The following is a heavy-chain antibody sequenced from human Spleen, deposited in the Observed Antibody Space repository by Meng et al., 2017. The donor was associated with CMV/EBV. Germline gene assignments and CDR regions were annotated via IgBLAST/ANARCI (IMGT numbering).Heavy chain of an antibody. CDR3: TWSITMVRGVIRAFDY. Sequence: GESLKISCTASGFTFGDYAMSWVRQAPGKGLEWVGFIRSKAYGGTTEYAASVKGRFTISRDDSKSIAYLQMNSLKTEDTAVYYCTWSITMVRGVIRAFDYWGQGTLVTVSS. CDR2: IRSKAYGGTT. D-gene: IGHD3-10*01. J-gene: IGHJ4*02. CDR1: GFTFGDYA. V-gene: IGHV3-49*04.